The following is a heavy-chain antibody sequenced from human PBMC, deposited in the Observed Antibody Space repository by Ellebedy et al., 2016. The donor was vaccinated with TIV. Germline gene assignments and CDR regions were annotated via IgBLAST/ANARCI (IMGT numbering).Heavy chain of an antibody. CDR2: IYYTGSM. CDR3: ATLPTAISYFQH. D-gene: IGHD4-17*01. CDR1: GGPISGSTHY. Sequence: SETLSLXXNVSGGPISGSTHYWGWVRQPPGKGLEWIGSIYYTGSMFYKPSLKGRVSLSVDTSKNQFSLKLSAVTAADTAVYFCATLPTAISYFQHWGQGTPVTVSS. J-gene: IGHJ1*01. V-gene: IGHV4-39*01.